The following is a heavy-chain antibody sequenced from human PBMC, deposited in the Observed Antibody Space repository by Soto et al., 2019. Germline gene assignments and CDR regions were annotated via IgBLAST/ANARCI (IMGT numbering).Heavy chain of an antibody. J-gene: IGHJ6*02. CDR2: ISDSGGTV. V-gene: IGHV3-48*03. CDR1: GFTFSSYE. D-gene: IGHD3-3*01. CDR3: ARDLLHHDFWSGYSAYFYYGMDV. Sequence: PGGSLRLSCAASGFTFSSYEMNWVRQAPGQGLEWVSYISDSGGTVYYADSVKGRFTVSRDNAQNSVYLQMNSLRTEDTAVYYCARDLLHHDFWSGYSAYFYYGMDVWGPGTTVTVSS.